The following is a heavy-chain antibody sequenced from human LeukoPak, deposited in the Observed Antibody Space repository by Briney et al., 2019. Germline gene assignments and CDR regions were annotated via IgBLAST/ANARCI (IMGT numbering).Heavy chain of an antibody. CDR2: INEDGTSA. V-gene: IGHV3-74*01. CDR3: ARVPTNSYGFGQ. D-gene: IGHD5-18*01. Sequence: GGSLTLSCAASGFGFSVYWMHWVRQAPEKGLVWVAHINEDGTSASHADSVKGRFTISRDNAKNTLYLQMNSLTVEDTAVYYCARVPTNSYGFGQWGQGSLVTVSS. J-gene: IGHJ4*02. CDR1: GFGFSVYW.